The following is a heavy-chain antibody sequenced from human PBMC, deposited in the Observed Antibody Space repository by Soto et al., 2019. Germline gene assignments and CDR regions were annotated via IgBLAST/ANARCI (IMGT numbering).Heavy chain of an antibody. CDR1: GFTFSANA. J-gene: IGHJ4*02. V-gene: IGHV3-23*01. D-gene: IGHD2-15*01. CDR3: AKDERCSGGSCYPTF. Sequence: GGSLRLSCAASGFTFSANAMSWVRQAPGKGLEWVSGISGGGGATSYADSVKGRFTISRDNSKGTVYLQMNSLRAEDTALYYCAKDERCSGGSCYPTFWGQGTLVTVSS. CDR2: ISGGGGAT.